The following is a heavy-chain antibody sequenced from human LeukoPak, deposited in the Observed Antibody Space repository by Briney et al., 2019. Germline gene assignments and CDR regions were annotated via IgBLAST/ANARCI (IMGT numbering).Heavy chain of an antibody. CDR1: GFTFTNNW. CDR2: INSDGSNT. Sequence: GGSLRLSCTTSGFTFTNNWLHWVGQAPGKGLVWVSRINSDGSNTNYAGSVKGRFTISRDNARNTLYLQMNSLRAEDTAVYYCAGGLSDYYYTVGYWGQGTLVTVSS. V-gene: IGHV3-74*01. CDR3: AGGLSDYYYTVGY. J-gene: IGHJ4*02. D-gene: IGHD3-22*01.